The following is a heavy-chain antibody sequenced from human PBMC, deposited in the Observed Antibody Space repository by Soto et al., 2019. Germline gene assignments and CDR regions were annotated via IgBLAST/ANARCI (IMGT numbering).Heavy chain of an antibody. CDR3: ARQWGYYYGSGSYVFDY. V-gene: IGHV4-39*01. Sequence: QLQLQESGPGLVKPSETLSLTCTVSGGSISSSSYYWGWIRQPPGKGLEWIGSIYYSGSTYYNPSRKSRVTISVDTSNIQFSLKLSSVTAADTAVYYCARQWGYYYGSGSYVFDYWGQGTLVTVSS. CDR2: IYYSGST. D-gene: IGHD3-10*01. CDR1: GGSISSSSYY. J-gene: IGHJ4*02.